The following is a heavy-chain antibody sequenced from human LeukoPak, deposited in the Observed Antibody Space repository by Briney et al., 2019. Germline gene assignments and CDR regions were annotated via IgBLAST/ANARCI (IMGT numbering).Heavy chain of an antibody. V-gene: IGHV3-23*01. J-gene: IGHJ1*01. CDR3: AKGGAVTGTMYFQY. D-gene: IGHD6-19*01. CDR1: GFTFATYT. Sequence: GGSLRLSCAASGFTFATYTMSWVRQIPGKGLEWVSAIRSSGDSTYYADSAKDRFTISRDNSKNTLYLQMNSLRAEDTAVYYCAKGGAVTGTMYFQYWGQGTLVTVSS. CDR2: IRSSGDST.